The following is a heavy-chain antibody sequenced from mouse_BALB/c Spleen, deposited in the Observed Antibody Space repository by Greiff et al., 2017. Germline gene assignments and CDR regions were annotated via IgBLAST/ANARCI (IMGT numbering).Heavy chain of an antibody. CDR1: GFSLTSYG. V-gene: IGHV2-6-2*01. Sequence: QVQLKESGPDLVAPSQSLSITCTVSGFSLTSYGVHWVRQPPGKGLEWLVVIWSDGSTTYNSALKSRLSISKDNSKSQVFLKMNSLQTDDTAMYYCARHYYGSSYAMDYWGQGASVTGSS. J-gene: IGHJ4*01. D-gene: IGHD1-1*01. CDR2: IWSDGST. CDR3: ARHYYGSSYAMDY.